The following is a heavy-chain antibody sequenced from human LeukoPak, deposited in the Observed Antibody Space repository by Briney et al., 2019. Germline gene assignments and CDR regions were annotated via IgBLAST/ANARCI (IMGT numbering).Heavy chain of an antibody. D-gene: IGHD6-19*01. Sequence: PSETLSLTCAVYGGSFSGYYWSWIRQPPGKGLEWIGEINHSGSTDYNPSLKSRVTISVDTSKNQFSLKLSSVTAADTAVYYCARDRSGWYVGVGYFDYWGQGTLVTVSS. CDR3: ARDRSGWYVGVGYFDY. V-gene: IGHV4-34*01. J-gene: IGHJ4*02. CDR1: GGSFSGYY. CDR2: INHSGST.